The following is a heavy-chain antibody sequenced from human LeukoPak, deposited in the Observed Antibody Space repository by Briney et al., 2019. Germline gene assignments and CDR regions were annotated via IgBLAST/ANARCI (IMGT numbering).Heavy chain of an antibody. J-gene: IGHJ3*02. D-gene: IGHD6-13*01. Sequence: GGSLRLSCAASGFTLSSYGMHWVRQAPGKGLEWVAFIRYDGSNKYYADSVKGRFTISRDNSKNTLYLQMNSLRAEDTAVYYCAKEGSIAAAGTPDAFDIWGQGTMVTVSS. CDR2: IRYDGSNK. CDR3: AKEGSIAAAGTPDAFDI. V-gene: IGHV3-30*02. CDR1: GFTLSSYG.